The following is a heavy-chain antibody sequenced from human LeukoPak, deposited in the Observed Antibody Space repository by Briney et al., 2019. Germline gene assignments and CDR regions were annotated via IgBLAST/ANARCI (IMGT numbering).Heavy chain of an antibody. Sequence: ASVKVSCKASGYTFTNYGISWVRQAPGQGLEWMGWIGAYSGNTNYAQNLQGRVTMTTDTSTSIAYMELRSLRSDDTAVYYCARAPDDYDFWSGPFDYWGRGTLVTVSS. CDR1: GYTFTNYG. D-gene: IGHD3-3*01. V-gene: IGHV1-18*01. J-gene: IGHJ4*02. CDR3: ARAPDDYDFWSGPFDY. CDR2: IGAYSGNT.